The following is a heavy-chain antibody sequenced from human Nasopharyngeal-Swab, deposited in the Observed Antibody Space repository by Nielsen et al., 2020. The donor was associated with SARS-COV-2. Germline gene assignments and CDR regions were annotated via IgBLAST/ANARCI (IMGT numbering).Heavy chain of an antibody. CDR2: MNQSGRTYYNGRT. D-gene: IGHD3-22*01. CDR1: GYSISSGYY. J-gene: IGHJ3*02. V-gene: IGHV4-38-2*02. Sequence: SETLSLTSTVSGYSISSGYYWGWIRQPPGKGLEWIRSMNQSGRTYYNGRTYYNPSLKSRATISVDMSKNQFSLHLSSVTAADTAVYYCARTSAYDSTGYYYEEDAFEIWGQGTMVTVSS. CDR3: ARTSAYDSTGYYYEEDAFEI.